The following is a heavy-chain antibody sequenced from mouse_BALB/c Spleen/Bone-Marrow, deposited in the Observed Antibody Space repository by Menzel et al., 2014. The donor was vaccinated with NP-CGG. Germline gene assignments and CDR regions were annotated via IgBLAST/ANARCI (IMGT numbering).Heavy chain of an antibody. J-gene: IGHJ3*01. CDR2: INPHSSTI. Sequence: EVQLQESGGGLVQPGGSLKLSCAASGFDFSRYWMSWVRPAPGKGLEWIGEINPHSSTINYTPSLKDKFIISRDNAKNTLYLQMSKVRSEDTALYYCARLGDRGWFAYWGQGTLVTVSA. V-gene: IGHV4-1*02. D-gene: IGHD3-3*01. CDR3: ARLGDRGWFAY. CDR1: GFDFSRYW.